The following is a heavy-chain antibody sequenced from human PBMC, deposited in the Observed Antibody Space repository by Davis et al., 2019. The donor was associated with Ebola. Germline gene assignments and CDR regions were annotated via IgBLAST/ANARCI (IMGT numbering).Heavy chain of an antibody. D-gene: IGHD3-3*01. V-gene: IGHV4-34*01. CDR2: INHSGST. CDR3: ARDSITIFGVVIDY. J-gene: IGHJ4*02. CDR1: GVSFSGYY. Sequence: PSETLSLTCAVYGVSFSGYYWSWVRQPPGKGLEWIGEINHSGSTDYNPSLKSRVTMSVDTSKNQFSLKLSSVTAADTAVYYCARDSITIFGVVIDYWGQGTLVTVSS.